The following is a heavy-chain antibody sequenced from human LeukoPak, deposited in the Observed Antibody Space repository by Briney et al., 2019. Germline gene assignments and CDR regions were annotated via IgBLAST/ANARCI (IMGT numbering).Heavy chain of an antibody. D-gene: IGHD4-17*01. Sequence: GGSLRLSCAASGFTFDDYAMHWVRQAPGKGLEWVAVISYDGSNKYYADSVKGRFTISRDNSKNTLYLQMNSLRAEDTAVYYCARGYGDYSETFDYWGQGTLVTVSS. J-gene: IGHJ4*02. V-gene: IGHV3-30*04. CDR1: GFTFDDYA. CDR3: ARGYGDYSETFDY. CDR2: ISYDGSNK.